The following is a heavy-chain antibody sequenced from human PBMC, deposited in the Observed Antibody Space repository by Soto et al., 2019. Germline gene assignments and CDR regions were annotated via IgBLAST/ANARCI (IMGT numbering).Heavy chain of an antibody. V-gene: IGHV3-30-3*01. CDR1: EFTFRIFA. CDR3: ARGDREDIEEVVGVRPGEYSMDV. D-gene: IGHD1-26*01. CDR2: ISYDGSRK. J-gene: IGHJ6*02. Sequence: QVHLVESGGGVVQPGSSLRLSCAASEFTFRIFAMHWLRQSPGKGLEWVAVISYDGSRKADSVRGRFTVSRDNSWNTLQRQMNRLRAEDTAIYYCARGDREDIEEVVGVRPGEYSMDVWGQGTTVTVSS.